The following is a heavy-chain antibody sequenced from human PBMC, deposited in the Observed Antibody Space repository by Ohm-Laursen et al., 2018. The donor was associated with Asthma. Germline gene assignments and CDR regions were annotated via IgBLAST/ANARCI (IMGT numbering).Heavy chain of an antibody. CDR2: ITSERSGGTR. CDR1: GITFSDSY. D-gene: IGHD1-14*01. J-gene: IGHJ3*01. CDR3: ATYNQYNAFDL. Sequence: SLRLSCAASGITFSDSYMTWVRQSPGKGLEWVGRITSERSGGTRAYAAPVKDRFTISRDDSKITLYLQMNSLETEDTAVYFCATYNQYNAFDLWGQGTMVTVSS. V-gene: IGHV3-15*01.